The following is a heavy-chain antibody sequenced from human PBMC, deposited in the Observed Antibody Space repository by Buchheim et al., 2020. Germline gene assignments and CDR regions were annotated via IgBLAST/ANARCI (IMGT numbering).Heavy chain of an antibody. CDR1: GGSISSYY. J-gene: IGHJ4*02. V-gene: IGHV4-59*01. Sequence: QLQLQESGPGLVKPSETLSLTCTVSGGSISSYYWSWIRQPPGKGLEWIGYIYYSGSTNYNPSLKSRVTISVDTSKNQFSLKLSSVTAADTAVYYCARLYGDYFPFDYWGQGTL. D-gene: IGHD4-17*01. CDR3: ARLYGDYFPFDY. CDR2: IYYSGST.